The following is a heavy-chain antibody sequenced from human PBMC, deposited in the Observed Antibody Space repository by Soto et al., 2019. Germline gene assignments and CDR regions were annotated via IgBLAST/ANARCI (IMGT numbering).Heavy chain of an antibody. Sequence: WGSLRLSCAPSGLPFSSYWMHWVRQAPGKWPARVSRINSDGSSTSYADSVKGRFTISRDNAKNTLYLQMNSLRAEDTAVYYCAKTTILLPAATSRGATYNYYALDVWRQGXTVNV. V-gene: IGHV3-74*01. CDR3: AKTTILLPAATSRGATYNYYALDV. D-gene: IGHD2-2*01. CDR1: GLPFSSYW. CDR2: INSDGSST. J-gene: IGHJ6*02.